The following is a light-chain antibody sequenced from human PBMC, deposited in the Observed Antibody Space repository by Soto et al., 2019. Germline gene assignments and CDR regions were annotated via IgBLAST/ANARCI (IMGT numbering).Light chain of an antibody. CDR3: QESYSFRWGT. CDR1: QSINTY. CDR2: GAS. J-gene: IGKJ1*01. Sequence: DIQMTQSPSSLSASVGDRVTITCRTSQSINTYLNWYQQKPGKAPKLLIYGASSLQSGVPLRFSGSGSGTEFTLTITTRQPEDFATYYYQESYSFRWGTFGQGTKVEIK. V-gene: IGKV1-39*01.